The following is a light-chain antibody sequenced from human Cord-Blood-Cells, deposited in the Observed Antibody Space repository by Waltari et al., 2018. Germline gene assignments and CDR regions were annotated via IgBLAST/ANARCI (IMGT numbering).Light chain of an antibody. Sequence: EIVMTQSPATLSVSPGERATLSCRASKSVSSNLAWYQQKPGQAPRLLSYGASTRATGIPARFSGSGSGTEFTLTISSLQSEDFAVYYCQQYNNWPPWTFGQGTKVEIK. CDR2: GAS. CDR3: QQYNNWPPWT. V-gene: IGKV3-15*01. J-gene: IGKJ1*01. CDR1: KSVSSN.